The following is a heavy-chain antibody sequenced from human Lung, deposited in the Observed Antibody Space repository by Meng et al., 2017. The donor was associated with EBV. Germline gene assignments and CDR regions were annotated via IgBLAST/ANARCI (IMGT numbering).Heavy chain of an antibody. J-gene: IGHJ5*01. D-gene: IGHD2-8*02. V-gene: IGHV3-74*01. CDR1: GFTFSSYW. Sequence: EVQLVESGGGLVQPGGSLRLSCAASGFTFSSYWMHWVRQAPGMGLEWVSRLNEDGATTTYADSVRGRFTISRDNAKNTLYLQMNSLRAEDTAVYYCSRDLVGSDDSWGQGTLVTVSS. CDR3: SRDLVGSDDS. CDR2: LNEDGATT.